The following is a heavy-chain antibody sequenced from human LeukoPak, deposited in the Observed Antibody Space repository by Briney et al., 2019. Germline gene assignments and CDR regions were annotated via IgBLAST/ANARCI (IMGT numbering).Heavy chain of an antibody. Sequence: GASVKVSCKASGYTFTSYGISWVRQAPGQGLEWMGWISAYNGNTNYAQKLQGRVTMTTDTSTSTAYMELRSLRSDDTAVYYCVRTYYDFWSGYYTIDYWGQGTLVTVSS. CDR2: ISAYNGNT. CDR3: VRTYYDFWSGYYTIDY. D-gene: IGHD3-3*01. CDR1: GYTFTSYG. V-gene: IGHV1-18*01. J-gene: IGHJ4*02.